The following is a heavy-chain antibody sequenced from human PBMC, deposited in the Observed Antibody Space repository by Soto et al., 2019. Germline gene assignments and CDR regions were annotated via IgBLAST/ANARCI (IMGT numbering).Heavy chain of an antibody. V-gene: IGHV1-58*01. J-gene: IGHJ6*03. CDR1: GFTFSSSA. CDR3: AAGAIRDYNMDV. D-gene: IGHD2-21*01. CDR2: IVVGSGNT. Sequence: SVKVSCKASGFTFSSSALQWVRQARGQRLEWIGWIVVGSGNTNYAQKFQERVTITRDISKTTAYMELNSLRSDDTAVYYCAAGAIRDYNMDVWGKGTTVTVT.